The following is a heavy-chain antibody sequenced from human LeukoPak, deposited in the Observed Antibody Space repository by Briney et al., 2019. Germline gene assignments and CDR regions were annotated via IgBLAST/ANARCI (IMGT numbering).Heavy chain of an antibody. CDR2: IWYDGSNK. Sequence: PGGSLRLSCAASGFTFINYAMTWVRQAPGKGLEWVAVIWYDGSNKYYADSVKGRFTISRDNSKNTLYLQMNSLRAEDTAVYYCARDRGYYGSGSHDYWGQGTLVTVSS. CDR1: GFTFINYA. D-gene: IGHD3-10*01. CDR3: ARDRGYYGSGSHDY. J-gene: IGHJ4*02. V-gene: IGHV3-33*08.